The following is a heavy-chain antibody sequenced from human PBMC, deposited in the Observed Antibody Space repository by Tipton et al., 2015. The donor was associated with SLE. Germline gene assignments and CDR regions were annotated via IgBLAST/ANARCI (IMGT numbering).Heavy chain of an antibody. CDR1: RGSFINSSDF. Sequence: TLSLTCGVSRGSFINSSDFWGWVRQPPGKGLEWIGSIHYNGSAYSSPSLRSRVVMSVDTTKTQFSLNLKSVTAADTAVYYCARHAPFLDWLTYYFDFWGQGMQVTVSS. J-gene: IGHJ4*02. CDR3: ARHAPFLDWLTYYFDF. CDR2: IHYNGSA. D-gene: IGHD3/OR15-3a*01. V-gene: IGHV4-39*01.